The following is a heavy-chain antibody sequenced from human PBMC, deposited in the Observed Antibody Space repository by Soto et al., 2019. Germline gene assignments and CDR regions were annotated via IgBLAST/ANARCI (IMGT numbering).Heavy chain of an antibody. D-gene: IGHD6-6*01. CDR3: AKVVRADSTSSNFYYGSGMDF. Sequence: QVQMVESGGGVVQPGRSLRLSCAASGFSFSTYGMHWVRQAPGKGLEWMAVISHDGSNKYYADYVKGRFTISRDNSKDTLFLQMNSRRGEDTAVYSCAKVVRADSTSSNFYYGSGMDFWGQGTRVTV. CDR1: GFSFSTYG. J-gene: IGHJ6*02. V-gene: IGHV3-30*18. CDR2: ISHDGSNK.